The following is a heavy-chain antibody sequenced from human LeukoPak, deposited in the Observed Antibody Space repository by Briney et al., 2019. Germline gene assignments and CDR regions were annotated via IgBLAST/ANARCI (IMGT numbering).Heavy chain of an antibody. Sequence: ASVTVSCKASGYTFTGYYMHWVRQAPGQGLEWMGWINPNSGGTNYAQKFQGRVTMTRDTSISTAYMELSRLRSDDTAVYYCAREATTGRAFDIWGQGTMVTVSS. CDR2: INPNSGGT. V-gene: IGHV1-2*02. CDR3: AREATTGRAFDI. CDR1: GYTFTGYY. J-gene: IGHJ3*02. D-gene: IGHD1-1*01.